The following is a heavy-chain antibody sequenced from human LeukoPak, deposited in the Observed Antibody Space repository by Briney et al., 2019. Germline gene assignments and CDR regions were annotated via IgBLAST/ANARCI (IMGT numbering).Heavy chain of an antibody. D-gene: IGHD2-2*01. V-gene: IGHV3-23*01. CDR3: ARKGGVVPAPNSDY. J-gene: IGHJ4*02. Sequence: GGSLRLSCAASGFTFSSYAMSWVRQAPGKGLEWVSAISGSGGSTYYADSVKGRFTISRDNSKNTLYLQMNSLRAEDTAVYYCARKGGVVPAPNSDYWGQGTLVTVSS. CDR1: GFTFSSYA. CDR2: ISGSGGST.